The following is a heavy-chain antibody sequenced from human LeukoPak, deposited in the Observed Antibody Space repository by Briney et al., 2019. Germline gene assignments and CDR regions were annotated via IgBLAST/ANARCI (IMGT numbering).Heavy chain of an antibody. CDR3: ARDPTTVTKGLDI. D-gene: IGHD4-17*01. CDR2: VSYIGST. Sequence: SETLSLTCTVSGDSFSSHYWSWVRQPPGRGLEWIGYVSYIGSTNYNPSLKSRVAISVDTSKNQFSLKLSSVTAADTAVYYCARDPTTVTKGLDIWGQGTMVTVSS. J-gene: IGHJ3*02. CDR1: GDSFSSHY. V-gene: IGHV4-59*11.